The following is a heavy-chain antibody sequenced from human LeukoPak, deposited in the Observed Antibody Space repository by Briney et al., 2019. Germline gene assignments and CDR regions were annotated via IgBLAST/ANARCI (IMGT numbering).Heavy chain of an antibody. V-gene: IGHV3-7*03. CDR2: IKQDGSEK. D-gene: IGHD2-15*01. CDR1: GFIFSNYW. Sequence: GGSLRLSCVASGFIFSNYWMSWVRQAPGKGLEWVANIKQDGSEKYYVDSVKGRFTISRDNAKNSLYLQMDSLGAEDMAVYYCARHCSGGRCNYDYWGQGTLVTVSS. J-gene: IGHJ4*02. CDR3: ARHCSGGRCNYDY.